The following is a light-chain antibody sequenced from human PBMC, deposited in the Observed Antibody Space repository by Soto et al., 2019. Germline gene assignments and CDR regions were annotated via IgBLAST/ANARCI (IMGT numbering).Light chain of an antibody. CDR1: RSISSY. J-gene: IGKJ5*01. V-gene: IGKV3-11*01. CDR3: QQRSNWPIT. Sequence: EVVLTQSPATLSLSPGDSATLSCSASRSISSYLAWYQQKPGQAPSLLIYDASNRPTDLPARFSGSGSGTDFTLTISRLEPEDFAVYYCQQRSNWPITFGQGTRLEIK. CDR2: DAS.